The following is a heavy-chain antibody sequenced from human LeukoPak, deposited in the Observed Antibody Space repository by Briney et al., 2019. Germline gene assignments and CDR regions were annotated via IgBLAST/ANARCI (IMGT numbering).Heavy chain of an antibody. D-gene: IGHD6-13*01. CDR1: GGSFSGYY. Sequence: SETLSLTCAVYGGSFSGYYWSWIRQHPGKGLEWIGYIYYSGSTYYNPSLKSRVTISVDTSKNQFSLKLSSVTAADTAVYYCARVRAAAYYYYYYMDVWGKGTTVTVSS. CDR3: ARVRAAAYYYYYYMDV. J-gene: IGHJ6*03. CDR2: IYYSGST. V-gene: IGHV4-31*11.